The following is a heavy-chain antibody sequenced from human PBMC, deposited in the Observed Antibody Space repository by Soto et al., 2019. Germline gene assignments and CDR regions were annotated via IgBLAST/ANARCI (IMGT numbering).Heavy chain of an antibody. CDR1: GGTFSSYA. CDR3: ARGTGITISGVADDYYGMDV. J-gene: IGHJ6*02. V-gene: IGHV1-69*06. D-gene: IGHD3-3*01. Sequence: SVKVSCKASGGTFSSYAISWVRQAPGQGLEWMGGIIPIFGTANYAQKFQGRVTITADKSTSTAYMELSSLRSEDTAVYYCARGTGITISGVADDYYGMDVWGQRTTVTVSS. CDR2: IIPIFGTA.